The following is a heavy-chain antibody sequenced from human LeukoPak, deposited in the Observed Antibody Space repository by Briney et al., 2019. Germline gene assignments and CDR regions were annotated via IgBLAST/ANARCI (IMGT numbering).Heavy chain of an antibody. J-gene: IGHJ5*01. CDR1: GVSISSYY. CDR3: ARDLISDAGTTPFDP. D-gene: IGHD1-1*01. V-gene: IGHV4-4*07. CDR2: IHTSGST. Sequence: SETLSLTCTVSGVSISSYYWSWIRQPAGKGLEWIGRIHTSGSTKYNPSLKSRVTMSVDTSKNQFSLKLSSVTAADTAVYYCARDLISDAGTTPFDPWGQGTLVTVSS.